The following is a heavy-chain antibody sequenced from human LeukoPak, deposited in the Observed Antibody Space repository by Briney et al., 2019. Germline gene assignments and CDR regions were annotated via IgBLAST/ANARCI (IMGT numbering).Heavy chain of an antibody. D-gene: IGHD3-10*01. Sequence: PGGSLRLSCAASGFTFSSYSMSWARQAPGQGLEWVSVISSSGGATYCADSVKGRFTISRDNSKNTLYLQVNSLRAEDTAIYYCARAAMARGVDYFDYWGQGTLVTASS. CDR1: GFTFSSYS. CDR2: ISSSGGAT. J-gene: IGHJ4*02. CDR3: ARAAMARGVDYFDY. V-gene: IGHV3-23*01.